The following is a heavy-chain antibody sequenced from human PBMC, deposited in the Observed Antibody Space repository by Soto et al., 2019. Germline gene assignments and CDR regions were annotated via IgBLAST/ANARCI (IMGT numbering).Heavy chain of an antibody. CDR3: ARVWIAANGMDV. CDR2: INSDGSST. D-gene: IGHD5-12*01. Sequence: PGGSLRLSCAASGFTFSSYWMHWVRQAPGKGLVWVSRINSDGSSTSYADSVKGRFTISRDNAKNTLYLQMNSLRAEDTAVYYCARVWIAANGMDVWGQGTTVTVSS. V-gene: IGHV3-74*01. J-gene: IGHJ6*02. CDR1: GFTFSSYW.